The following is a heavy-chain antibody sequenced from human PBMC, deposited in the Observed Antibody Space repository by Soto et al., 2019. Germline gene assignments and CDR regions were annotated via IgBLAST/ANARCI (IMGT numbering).Heavy chain of an antibody. D-gene: IGHD3-10*01. Sequence: GGSLRLSCAASGFTFSSYWMHWVRQAPGKGLGWVSRINSDGSSTTYADSVKGRLTMSRDKAKNTLYLQMNSLGAEDTAVYYCARGLLRGSGSYYYYYYGMDVWGQGTTVTVSS. CDR3: ARGLLRGSGSYYYYYYGMDV. CDR1: GFTFSSYW. V-gene: IGHV3-74*01. J-gene: IGHJ6*02. CDR2: INSDGSST.